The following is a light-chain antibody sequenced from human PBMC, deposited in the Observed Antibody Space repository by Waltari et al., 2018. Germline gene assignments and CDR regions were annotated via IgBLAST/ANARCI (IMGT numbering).Light chain of an antibody. CDR3: ETGGHGTWV. CDR2: VNSDGSK. J-gene: IGLJ3*02. CDR1: SGHSSNI. Sequence: QLVLTQSPSASASLGASVKLTCTLSSGHSSNIIPSHQQQPEKGPRYLMKVNSDGSKRKGDDITDRFSGSSTGAERYLTISSLQSEDEADYYCETGGHGTWVFGGGTKLTVL. V-gene: IGLV4-69*01.